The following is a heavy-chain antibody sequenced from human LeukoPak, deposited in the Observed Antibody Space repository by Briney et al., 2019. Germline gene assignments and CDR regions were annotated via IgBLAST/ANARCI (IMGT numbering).Heavy chain of an antibody. CDR1: GGSISSGGYY. D-gene: IGHD3-22*01. Sequence: SQTLSLTCTVSGGSISSGGYYWSWLRQHAGKGLEWIGYIYYSGSTYYNPSLKSRVTISVDTSKNQFSLKLSSVTAADTAVYYCARQSRSGYPNWFDPWGQGTLVTVSS. J-gene: IGHJ5*02. V-gene: IGHV4-31*03. CDR2: IYYSGST. CDR3: ARQSRSGYPNWFDP.